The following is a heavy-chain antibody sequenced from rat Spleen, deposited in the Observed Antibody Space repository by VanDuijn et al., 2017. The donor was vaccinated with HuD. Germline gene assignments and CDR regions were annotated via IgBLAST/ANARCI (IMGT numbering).Heavy chain of an antibody. CDR2: IIYDGSST. J-gene: IGHJ3*01. D-gene: IGHD1-11*01. V-gene: IGHV5-17*01. CDR3: ARHHYGGYPHWFAY. Sequence: EVQLVESGGGLIQPGRSLKFSCAASGFTFSDYAMAWVRQAPKKGLEWVATIIYDGSSTYYRDSVKGRFTISRDNAKSTLYLQMDSLRSEDTATYYCARHHYGGYPHWFAYWGQGTLVTVSS. CDR1: GFTFSDYA.